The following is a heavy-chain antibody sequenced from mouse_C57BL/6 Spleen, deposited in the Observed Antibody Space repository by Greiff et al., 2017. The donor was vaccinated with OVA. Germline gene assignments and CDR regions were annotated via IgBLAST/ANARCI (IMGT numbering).Heavy chain of an antibody. CDR1: GFTFSDYG. CDR3: ARGTSTDWYFDV. Sequence: EVKVVESGGGLVKPGGSLKLSCAASGFTFSDYGMHWVRQAPEKGLEWVAYISSGSSTIYYADTVKGRFTISRDNAKNTLFLQMTSLRSEDTAMYYCARGTSTDWYFDVWGTGTTVTVSS. D-gene: IGHD2-1*01. V-gene: IGHV5-17*01. CDR2: ISSGSSTI. J-gene: IGHJ1*03.